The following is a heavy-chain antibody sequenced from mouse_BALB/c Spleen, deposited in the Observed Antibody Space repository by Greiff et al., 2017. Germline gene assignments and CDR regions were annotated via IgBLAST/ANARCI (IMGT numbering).Heavy chain of an antibody. J-gene: IGHJ1*01. CDR1: GYSFTSYW. V-gene: IGHV1-5*01. D-gene: IGHD1-1*01. CDR2: IYPGNSDT. CDR3: TTTVVARGLDV. Sequence: VQLQQSGTVLARPGASVKMSCKASGYSFTSYWMHWVKQRPGQGLEWIGAIYPGNSDTSYNQKFKGKAKLTAVTSASTAYMELSSLTNEDSAVYYCTTTVVARGLDVWGAGTTVTVSS.